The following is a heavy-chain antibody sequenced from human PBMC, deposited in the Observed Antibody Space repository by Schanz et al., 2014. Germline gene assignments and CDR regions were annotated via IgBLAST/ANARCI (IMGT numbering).Heavy chain of an antibody. J-gene: IGHJ2*01. CDR3: AKDAPYPFDL. CDR2: IGTSGGT. Sequence: EVQLVESGGGWVQPGGSLRLSCAASGFTFSDYSMSWVRQAPGKGLEWVSTIGTSGGTNYAESVKGRFTISRDNSKNTLYLQMNSLRAEDTAIYYCAKDAPYPFDLWGRGTLITVSS. V-gene: IGHV3-23*04. CDR1: GFTFSDYS.